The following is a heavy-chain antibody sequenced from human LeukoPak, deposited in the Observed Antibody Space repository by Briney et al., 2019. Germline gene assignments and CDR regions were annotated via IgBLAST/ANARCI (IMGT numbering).Heavy chain of an antibody. Sequence: SVKVSCKASGGTFSSYAISWVRQAPGQGLEWMGGIIPIFGTANYAQKFQGRVTITADESTSTAYMELSSLRSEDTAVYYCARLGIAAARIDYWGRGTLVTVSS. J-gene: IGHJ4*02. CDR3: ARLGIAAARIDY. D-gene: IGHD6-13*01. CDR1: GGTFSSYA. CDR2: IIPIFGTA. V-gene: IGHV1-69*01.